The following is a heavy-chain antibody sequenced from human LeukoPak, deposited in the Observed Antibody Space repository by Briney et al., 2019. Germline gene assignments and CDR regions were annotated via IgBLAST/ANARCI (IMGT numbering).Heavy chain of an antibody. CDR2: IKQDGSEE. CDR1: GFTFSSYW. D-gene: IGHD3-9*01. Sequence: GGSLRLSCAASGFTFSSYWMSWVRQAPGKGLEWVANIKQDGSEEVYVDSVKGRFTVSRDNSRNMLYLQMNNLRAEDTAVYYCARLRYGYFDSNMDVWGQGTTVTVSS. CDR3: ARLRYGYFDSNMDV. V-gene: IGHV3-7*05. J-gene: IGHJ6*02.